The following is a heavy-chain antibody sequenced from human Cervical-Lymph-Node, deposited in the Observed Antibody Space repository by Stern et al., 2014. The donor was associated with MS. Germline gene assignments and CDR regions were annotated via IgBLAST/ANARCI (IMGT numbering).Heavy chain of an antibody. CDR1: GVTFSSRA. V-gene: IGHV3-30*09. CDR3: ASNTYSYGYGVDD. CDR2: VSSGGSNE. D-gene: IGHD5-18*01. J-gene: IGHJ4*02. Sequence: VQLLETGGGVVQPWRSLRLSCAVSGVTFSSRAMHWVRQAQDKGLEWVAIVSSGGSNEYYADSVKGRLANSRDNSQSTLHLQMNSLRPEDTAVYYCASNTYSYGYGVDDWGPGTLVTVSS.